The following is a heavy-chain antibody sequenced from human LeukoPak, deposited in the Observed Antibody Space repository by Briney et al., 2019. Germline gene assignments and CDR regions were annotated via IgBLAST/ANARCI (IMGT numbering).Heavy chain of an antibody. CDR3: AKDLAYYYGSGREDAFDI. V-gene: IGHV3-30*02. CDR1: GFTFSSYG. D-gene: IGHD3-10*01. J-gene: IGHJ3*02. CDR2: IRYDGSNK. Sequence: GGSLRLSCAASGFTFSSYGMHWVRQAPGKGLEWVAFIRYDGSNKYYADSVKGRFTISRDNSKNTLYLQMNSLRAEDTAVYYCAKDLAYYYGSGREDAFDIWGQGTMVTVSS.